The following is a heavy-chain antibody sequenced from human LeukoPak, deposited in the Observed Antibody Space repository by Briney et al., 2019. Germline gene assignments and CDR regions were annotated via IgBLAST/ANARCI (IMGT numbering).Heavy chain of an antibody. J-gene: IGHJ4*02. CDR2: ISGSGGST. D-gene: IGHD6-19*01. V-gene: IGHV3-23*01. CDR3: ANDQDYSSGWTYDY. Sequence: PGGSLRLSCAASGFTFSSYAMSWVRQAPGKGLEWVSAISGSGGSTYYADSVKGRFTISRDNSKNTLYLQMNSLRAEDTAVYYCANDQDYSSGWTYDYWGQGTLVTVSS. CDR1: GFTFSSYA.